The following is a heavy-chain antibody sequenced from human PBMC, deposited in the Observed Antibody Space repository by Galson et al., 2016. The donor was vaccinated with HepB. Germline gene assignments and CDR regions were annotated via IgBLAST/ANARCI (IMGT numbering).Heavy chain of an antibody. CDR3: ARVSILLWFGEPSHFDY. Sequence: SETLSLTCTVSGGSVSSTTYYWAWIRQPPGKGLEWIGHASYSGTTNYNPSLRSRVTISLDTSKKQFSLKLSSVTAADTAVYYCARVSILLWFGEPSHFDYWAREPWSPAPQ. V-gene: IGHV4-61*01. CDR2: ASYSGTT. CDR1: GGSVSSTTYY. J-gene: IGHJ4*02. D-gene: IGHD3-10*01.